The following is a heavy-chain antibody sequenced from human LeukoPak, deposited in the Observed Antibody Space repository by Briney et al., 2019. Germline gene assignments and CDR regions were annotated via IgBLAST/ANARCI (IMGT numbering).Heavy chain of an antibody. CDR3: ARSFSSWSPQSVVDY. J-gene: IGHJ4*02. Sequence: SETLSLTCTISGYSISSGYYWGWIRQPPGKGLGCIGSIYHSGSTYYNPSLKSRVTISVDTSKNQFSLKLSSVTAADTAVYYCARSFSSWSPQSVVDYWGQGTLVTVSS. CDR2: IYHSGST. V-gene: IGHV4-38-2*02. D-gene: IGHD6-13*01. CDR1: GYSISSGYY.